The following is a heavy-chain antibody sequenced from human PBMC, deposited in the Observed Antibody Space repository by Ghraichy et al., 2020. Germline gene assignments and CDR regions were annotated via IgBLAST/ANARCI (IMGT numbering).Heavy chain of an antibody. D-gene: IGHD1-1*01. J-gene: IGHJ4*02. CDR2: INANTGNP. V-gene: IGHV7-4-1*02. CDR1: GYTFTSYG. CDR3: ARGPWERLLKALDY. Sequence: ASVKVSCKASGYTFTSYGLNWVRQAPGQRPEWMGWINANTGNPTYVQGFTGRFVFSVDTSVSTAYLEINSLKPEDTAIYYCARGPWERLLKALDYWGQGTLVTVSS.